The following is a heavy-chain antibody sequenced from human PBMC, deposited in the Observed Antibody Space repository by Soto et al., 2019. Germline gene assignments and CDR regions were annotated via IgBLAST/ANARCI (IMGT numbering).Heavy chain of an antibody. J-gene: IGHJ4*02. CDR3: ARTLSGFTYGSRQFYFDY. V-gene: IGHV4-4*07. D-gene: IGHD3-10*01. CDR1: GDPITSYF. CDR2: VFPGGPT. Sequence: ASDTLSLTCTVSGDPITSYFWTWLRQPAGKGLEWIGHVFPGGPTSHNSSLKSRVSMSVDTSKNQFSLTLTSVTAADTAVYYCARTLSGFTYGSRQFYFDYWGQGTLVTVSS.